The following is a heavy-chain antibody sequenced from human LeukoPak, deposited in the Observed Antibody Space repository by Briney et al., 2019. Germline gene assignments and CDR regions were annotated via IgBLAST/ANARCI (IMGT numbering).Heavy chain of an antibody. Sequence: GSLRLSCAASGFNVSSSYVSWVRQAPGKGLEWVSVLYNGGATHYADSVKGRFTISRDNSKNAVYLQMNSLRAEDTAFYYCARVYYDGSGYYYFLEFFFDYWGQGTLVTVSS. CDR1: GFNVSSSY. CDR2: LYNGGAT. CDR3: ARVYYDGSGYYYFLEFFFDY. D-gene: IGHD3-22*01. J-gene: IGHJ4*02. V-gene: IGHV3-66*01.